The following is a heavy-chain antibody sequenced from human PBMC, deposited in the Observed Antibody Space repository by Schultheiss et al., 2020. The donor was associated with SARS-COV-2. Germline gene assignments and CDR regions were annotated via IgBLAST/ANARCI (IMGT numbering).Heavy chain of an antibody. Sequence: GESLKISCAASGFTFSTYGMHWVRQAPGKGLEWVAVIWHDGSNKFYADSVKGRFTISRDNSENTLYLQMNSLRAEDTAVYYCALGGHKYYYDSSGYVDWGQGTLVTVSS. CDR3: ALGGHKYYYDSSGYVD. CDR2: IWHDGSNK. J-gene: IGHJ4*02. CDR1: GFTFSTYG. D-gene: IGHD3-22*01. V-gene: IGHV3-30*02.